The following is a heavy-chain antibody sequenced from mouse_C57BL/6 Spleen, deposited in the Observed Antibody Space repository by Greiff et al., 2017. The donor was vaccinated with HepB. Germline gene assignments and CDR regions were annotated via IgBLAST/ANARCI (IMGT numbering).Heavy chain of an antibody. D-gene: IGHD1-1*01. V-gene: IGHV5-9*01. CDR2: ISGGGGNT. J-gene: IGHJ4*01. CDR3: ARHRNYGSSPLMDY. CDR1: GFTFSSYT. Sequence: EVKLVESGGGLVKPGGSLKLSCAASGFTFSSYTMSWVRQTPEKRLEWVATISGGGGNTYYPDSVKGRFTISRDNAKNTLYLQMSSLRSEDTALYYCARHRNYGSSPLMDYWGQGTSVTVSS.